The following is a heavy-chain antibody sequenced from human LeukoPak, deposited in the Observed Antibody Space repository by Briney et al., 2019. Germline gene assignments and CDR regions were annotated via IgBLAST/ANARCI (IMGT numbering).Heavy chain of an antibody. CDR2: IYYSGST. V-gene: IGHV4-59*01. D-gene: IGHD1-7*01. CDR3: ARGLELYYFDY. J-gene: IGHJ4*02. CDR1: GGSISSYY. Sequence: SETLSLTCTVSGGSISSYYWSWLRQSPGKGLEWIGYIYYSGSTNYNPSLKSRVTTSVDTSKNQSSLKLSSVTAADTAVYYCARGLELYYFDYWGQGTLVTVSS.